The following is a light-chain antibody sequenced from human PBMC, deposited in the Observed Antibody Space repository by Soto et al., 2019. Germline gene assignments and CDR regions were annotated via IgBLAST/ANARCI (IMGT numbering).Light chain of an antibody. V-gene: IGLV1-47*01. CDR1: SSNIGSNY. Sequence: QSVLTQPPSASGTPGQRVTISCSGSSSNIGSNYVYWYQQLPGTAPKLLIYRNNQRPSGVPDRFSGSKSGTSASLAISGLRSKDEADYYCAAWDDSLRGVFGGGTKLTVL. CDR2: RNN. J-gene: IGLJ2*01. CDR3: AAWDDSLRGV.